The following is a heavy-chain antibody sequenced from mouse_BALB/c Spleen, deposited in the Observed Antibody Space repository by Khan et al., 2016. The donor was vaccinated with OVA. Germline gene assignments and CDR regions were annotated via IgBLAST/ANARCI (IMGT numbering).Heavy chain of an antibody. J-gene: IGHJ4*01. CDR1: GFSLTTYG. D-gene: IGHD2-10*01. CDR2: IWSDGTT. CDR3: ARQPYYHYNIMDY. V-gene: IGHV2-6-1*01. Sequence: QVQLKESGPGLAAPSQSLSITCTISGFSLTTYGVHWVRQPPGKGLEWLVVIWSDGTTNYNSALKSRLTITKDNSRCQVFLKMNSLQTDDTAIYFCARQPYYHYNIMDYWGQGTSVTVSS.